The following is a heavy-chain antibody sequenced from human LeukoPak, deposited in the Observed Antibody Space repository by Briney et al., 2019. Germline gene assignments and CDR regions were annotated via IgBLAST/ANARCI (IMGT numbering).Heavy chain of an antibody. CDR1: GGSISIYY. V-gene: IGHV4-4*07. Sequence: PSETLSLTCTFSGGSISIYYWSWIRQPAGKGLEWIGRFYSSGTTNYNPSLKSRVTMSVDTSKSQFSLKLTSVTAAHTAVYYCARDNGGWYFDYWGQGTLVTVSS. D-gene: IGHD2-8*01. J-gene: IGHJ4*02. CDR3: ARDNGGWYFDY. CDR2: FYSSGTT.